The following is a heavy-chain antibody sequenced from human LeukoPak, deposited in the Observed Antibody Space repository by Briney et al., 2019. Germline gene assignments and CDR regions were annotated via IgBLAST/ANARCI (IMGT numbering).Heavy chain of an antibody. CDR3: AKEGDNYGSGRSWLDS. J-gene: IGHJ5*01. Sequence: PTGGSLRLSCAASGFTFSTYTMTWVRQAPGKGLEWVAVISYDSSAKYYADSVRGRFTISRDNSKNTLSLQMNSLRGEDTAVYYCAKEGDNYGSGRSWLDSWGQGTLVTVSS. CDR2: ISYDSSAK. D-gene: IGHD3-10*01. CDR1: GFTFSTYT. V-gene: IGHV3-30*18.